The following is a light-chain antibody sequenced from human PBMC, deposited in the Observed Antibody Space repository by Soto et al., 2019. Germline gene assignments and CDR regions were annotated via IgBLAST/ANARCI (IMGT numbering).Light chain of an antibody. J-gene: IGKJ1*01. CDR1: QSISSW. Sequence: DIQMTQSPSTLSASVGDRVTITCRASQSISSWLAWYQQKPGTAPKLLIYKASTLQSGVPSRFSGSGSGTEFTLTISSLQPEYSATYYCQQYRDNWPFGQGTKVDIK. CDR2: KAS. CDR3: QQYRDNWP. V-gene: IGKV1-5*03.